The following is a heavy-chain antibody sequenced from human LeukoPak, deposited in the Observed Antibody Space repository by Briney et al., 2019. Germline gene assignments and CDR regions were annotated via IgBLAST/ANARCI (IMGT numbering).Heavy chain of an antibody. CDR2: IRYDGTNK. CDR3: AKDWYYYDSSGTT. V-gene: IGHV3-30*02. CDR1: GFIFSTLG. D-gene: IGHD3-22*01. Sequence: GGSLRLSCAASGFIFSTLGMHWVRQAPGKGLEWVAFIRYDGTNKYYADSVKGRFTISRDNSKNTLYLQMNSLRAEDTAVYYCAKDWYYYDSSGTTWGQGTLVTVSS. J-gene: IGHJ4*02.